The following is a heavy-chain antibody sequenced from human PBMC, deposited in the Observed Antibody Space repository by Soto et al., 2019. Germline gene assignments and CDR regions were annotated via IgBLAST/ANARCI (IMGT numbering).Heavy chain of an antibody. CDR2: VTADGGT. V-gene: IGHV3-23*01. CDR1: GFTVSSHA. CDR3: APHVSCSGGSCQYDAFAI. D-gene: IGHD2-15*01. Sequence: EVQVLESEGGLVQPGGSLRLSCEGSGFTVSSHAMTWIRQAPGKGPEWVSTVTADGGTYYADSVKGRFAMSRDTSEKTLYLQMNSLGAEDTAAYYCAPHVSCSGGSCQYDAFAIRGQGTMVTVSS. J-gene: IGHJ3*02.